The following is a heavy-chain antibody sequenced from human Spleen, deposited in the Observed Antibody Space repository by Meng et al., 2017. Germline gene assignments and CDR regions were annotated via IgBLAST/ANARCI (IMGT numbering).Heavy chain of an antibody. V-gene: IGHV4-34*01. Sequence: SETLSLTCAVYGVSSSGYYWSWIRQLPGKGLEWSGEINHSGSTNYNPSLKSRVTISVDTSKNQSSLKLSSVTAADTAVYYCASEYSRAAYSSWCDSWGHGTLVTVSS. D-gene: IGHD6-6*01. CDR2: INHSGST. CDR3: ASEYSRAAYSSWCDS. J-gene: IGHJ5*01. CDR1: GVSSSGYY.